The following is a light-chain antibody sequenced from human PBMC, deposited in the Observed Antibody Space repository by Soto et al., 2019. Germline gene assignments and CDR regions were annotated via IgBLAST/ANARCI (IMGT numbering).Light chain of an antibody. V-gene: IGKV1-5*03. J-gene: IGKJ1*01. Sequence: DIQVTQSPSTLSASVGDRVTITCRASQSISNYLAWYQQKPGKAPKVLIYKASSLESGVPSRFSVSGSGTEFTLTISSMQPDDFATYYCQHCDSYWTFGQGTKVEMK. CDR1: QSISNY. CDR3: QHCDSYWT. CDR2: KAS.